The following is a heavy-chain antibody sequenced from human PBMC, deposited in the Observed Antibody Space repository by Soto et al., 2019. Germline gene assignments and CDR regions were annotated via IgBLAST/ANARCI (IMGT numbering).Heavy chain of an antibody. CDR3: AKDGAPRYCDRSSCHPEVAY. Sequence: QVQLVESGGGVVQPGRSLRLSCAGSGFTFSNYGLHWVRQAPGKGLEWVAVISYDGSHKYYADSVKGRFTISRDNSNNMLYVQLDSMRAEDTAVYYCAKDGAPRYCDRSSCHPEVAYWGQGTLVTVSS. CDR1: GFTFSNYG. V-gene: IGHV3-30*18. CDR2: ISYDGSHK. J-gene: IGHJ4*02. D-gene: IGHD2-15*01.